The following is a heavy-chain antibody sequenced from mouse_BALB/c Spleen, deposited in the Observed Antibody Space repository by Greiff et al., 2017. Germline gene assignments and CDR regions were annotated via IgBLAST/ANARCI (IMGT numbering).Heavy chain of an antibody. Sequence: VQLQESGAELVRPGTSVKVSCKASGYAFTNYLIEWVKQRPGQGLEWIGVINPGSGGTNYNEKFKGKATLTADKSSSTAYMQLSSLTSDDSAVYFCARVGPIYYGYDGAMDYWGQGTSVTVSS. V-gene: IGHV1-54*03. D-gene: IGHD2-2*01. CDR2: INPGSGGT. CDR1: GYAFTNYL. J-gene: IGHJ4*01. CDR3: ARVGPIYYGYDGAMDY.